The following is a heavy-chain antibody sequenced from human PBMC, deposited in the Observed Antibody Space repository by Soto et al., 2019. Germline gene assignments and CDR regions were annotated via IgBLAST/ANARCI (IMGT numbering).Heavy chain of an antibody. D-gene: IGHD4-4*01. J-gene: IGHJ4*02. Sequence: GGSLRLSCAASGFTFSSYGMHWVRQAPGKGLEWVAVIWYDGSNKYYADSVKGRFTISRDNSKNTLYLQMNSLRAEDTAAYYCARIDNAHSNYVSALDYWGQGTLVTVSS. CDR2: IWYDGSNK. V-gene: IGHV3-33*01. CDR1: GFTFSSYG. CDR3: ARIDNAHSNYVSALDY.